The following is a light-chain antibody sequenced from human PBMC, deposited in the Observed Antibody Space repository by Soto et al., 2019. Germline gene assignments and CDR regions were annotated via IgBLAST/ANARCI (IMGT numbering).Light chain of an antibody. V-gene: IGLV2-11*01. CDR1: SSDVDDYNY. J-gene: IGLJ1*01. CDR3: QTYDSSLSGLYV. CDR2: DVS. Sequence: QSALTQPRSVSGSPGQSVTISCTGTSSDVDDYNYVSWFQQHPGKAPKLMIYDVSERPSGVPDRFSGSKSGNTASLTISGLQAEDEADYYCQTYDSSLSGLYVFGTGTKVTVL.